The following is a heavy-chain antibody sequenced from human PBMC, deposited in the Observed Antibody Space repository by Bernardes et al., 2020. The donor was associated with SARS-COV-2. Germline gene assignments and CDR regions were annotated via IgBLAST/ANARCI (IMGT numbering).Heavy chain of an antibody. CDR1: GGSLSGYY. D-gene: IGHD3-16*01. CDR2: INYSGST. CDR3: ARAVWGLWDLDP. V-gene: IGHV4-34*01. J-gene: IGHJ2*01. Sequence: SETLSLTCAVYGGSLSGYYWNWIRQAPGKGLEWIGEINYSGSTNYNPSLKSRVTISVDTSKNQFSLKLNSVTAADTAVYYCARAVWGLWDLDPWGRGTLVTVSS.